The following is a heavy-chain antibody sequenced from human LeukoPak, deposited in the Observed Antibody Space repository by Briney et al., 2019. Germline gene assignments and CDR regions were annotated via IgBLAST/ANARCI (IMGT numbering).Heavy chain of an antibody. CDR2: IKQDGSEK. J-gene: IGHJ4*02. CDR1: GFTFSSYW. D-gene: IGHD5-12*01. CDR3: ARQVGYSGYDFDY. V-gene: IGHV3-7*01. Sequence: GGSLRLSCAASGFTFSSYWMSWVRQAPGKGLEWVANIKQDGSEKYYVDSVKGRFTISRDNAKNSLYLQMNSLRAEDTAVYYCARQVGYSGYDFDYWGQGTLVTVSS.